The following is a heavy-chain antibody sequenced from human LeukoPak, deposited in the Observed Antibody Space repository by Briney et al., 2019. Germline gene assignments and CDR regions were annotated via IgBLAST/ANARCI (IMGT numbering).Heavy chain of an antibody. CDR3: AKDPQSHYYGSSIYY. Sequence: GGSLRLSCAASVFIFSNFAMRWGRQAPGKGLGWVEVISFDGSMKYYAYSVKGRFTISSDNAKNSLYLQMNSLRAEDTAVYYCAKDPQSHYYGSSIYYWGQGTLVTVSS. CDR1: VFIFSNFA. J-gene: IGHJ4*02. D-gene: IGHD3-10*01. V-gene: IGHV3-30*04. CDR2: ISFDGSMK.